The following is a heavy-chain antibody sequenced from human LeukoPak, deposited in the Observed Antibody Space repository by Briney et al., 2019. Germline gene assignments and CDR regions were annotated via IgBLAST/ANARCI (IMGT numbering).Heavy chain of an antibody. CDR3: ARGGYSSTLYGRYQH. V-gene: IGHV3-21*01. J-gene: IGHJ1*01. CDR1: GFTFSSYS. D-gene: IGHD6-13*01. Sequence: TWGSLRLSCAASGFTFSSYSMNWVRQAPGKGLEWVSSISSSLNYIYYADSVKGRFTISRDNAKNSLYLQMNSLRAEDTAVYYCARGGYSSTLYGRYQHWGQGTLVTVSP. CDR2: ISSSLNYI.